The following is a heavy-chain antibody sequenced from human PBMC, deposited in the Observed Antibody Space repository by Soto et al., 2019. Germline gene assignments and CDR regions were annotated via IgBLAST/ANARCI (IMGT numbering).Heavy chain of an antibody. D-gene: IGHD1-26*01. CDR2: IWCDENNK. Sequence: QRPSWVACRFTFNTQAMHWVRQAPGTGLERVARIWCDENNKNNANSVKSRFTISRDNSQNTLYLPMKSLSTEDTAVYYCAREFKNGSYLDFWGQG. CDR3: AREFKNGSYLDF. V-gene: IGHV3-33*01. CDR1: RFTFNTQA. J-gene: IGHJ4*02.